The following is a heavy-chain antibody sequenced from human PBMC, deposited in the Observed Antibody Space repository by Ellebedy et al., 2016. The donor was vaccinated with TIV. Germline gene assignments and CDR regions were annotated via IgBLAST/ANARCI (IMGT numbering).Heavy chain of an antibody. CDR1: GGSISSGDYY. CDR2: IYYSGST. Sequence: LRLSCTVSGGSISSGDYYWSWIRQPPGKGLEWIGYIYYSGSTYYNPSLKSRVTISVDTSKNQFSLKLSSVTAADTAVYYCARALDYQYYFDYWGQGTLVTVSS. CDR3: ARALDYQYYFDY. V-gene: IGHV4-30-4*01. D-gene: IGHD2-2*01. J-gene: IGHJ4*02.